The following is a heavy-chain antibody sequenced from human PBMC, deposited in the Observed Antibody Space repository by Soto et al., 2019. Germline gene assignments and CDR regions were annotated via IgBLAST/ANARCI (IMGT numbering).Heavy chain of an antibody. CDR1: GDSLITNNW. J-gene: IGHJ4*02. Sequence: SETLSLTCAVSGDSLITNNWWSWVRQTPGKGLEWIGEVFHNGHANYNPSLRSRVTMSIDTSKNQYSLQLTSVTAADTAIYYCARDAAVPGESDRFDYWGQGALVTVSS. D-gene: IGHD6-19*01. V-gene: IGHV4-4*02. CDR2: VFHNGHA. CDR3: ARDAAVPGESDRFDY.